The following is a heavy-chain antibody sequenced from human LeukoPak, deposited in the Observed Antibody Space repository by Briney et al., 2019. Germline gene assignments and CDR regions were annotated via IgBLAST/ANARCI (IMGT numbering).Heavy chain of an antibody. CDR3: VKERSAHYFDY. CDR1: KFTSSVHA. V-gene: IGHV3-33*06. J-gene: IGHJ4*02. Sequence: PGGSLRLSCAASKFTSSVHAMHWLRQAPGGGLEWVAIVYPDGRSTSYAESVKGRFTISRDNSNNTLYLEMNSLRAEDTAVYYCVKERSAHYFDYWGQGILVTVSS. CDR2: VYPDGRST.